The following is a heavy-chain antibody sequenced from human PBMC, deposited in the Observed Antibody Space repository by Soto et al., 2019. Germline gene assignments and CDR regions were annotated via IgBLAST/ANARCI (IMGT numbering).Heavy chain of an antibody. CDR2: IFDSGST. J-gene: IGHJ4*02. D-gene: IGHD4-17*01. Sequence: SETLSLTCTVSGGSISGGVHSWSWIRQPPGKGLEWIGHIFDSGSTYYNPSLKSRLTISVDTSKNQFSLRLSSVTAADTAVYYCATTTVTTDWGQGTLVTVSS. V-gene: IGHV4-30-4*01. CDR1: GGSISGGVHS. CDR3: ATTTVTTD.